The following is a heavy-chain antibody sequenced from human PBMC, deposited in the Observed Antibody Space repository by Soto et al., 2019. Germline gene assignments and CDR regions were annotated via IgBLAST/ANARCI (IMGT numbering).Heavy chain of an antibody. V-gene: IGHV5-51*01. Sequence: GESLKISCEGSGYSFTSYWIAWVRQMPGKGLEWIGIIYPGDSDTRYSPSFQGQVTISADKSIRTVYLQWSSLKASDTAMYYCAGFAWHFYKTGDVWGQVTPVTVSS. D-gene: IGHD3-3*02. J-gene: IGHJ6*01. CDR2: IYPGDSDT. CDR1: GYSFTSYW. CDR3: AGFAWHFYKTGDV.